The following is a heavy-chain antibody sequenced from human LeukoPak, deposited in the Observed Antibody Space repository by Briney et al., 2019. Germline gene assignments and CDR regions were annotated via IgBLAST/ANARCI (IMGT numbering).Heavy chain of an antibody. Sequence: SETLSLTCTVSGGSISYYYWSWIRQPPGKGLEWIGEINHSGSTNYNPSLKSRVTISVDTSKNQFSLKLSSVTAADTAVYYCARENGYGSGSYFGRPYYYYYYYMDVWGKGTTVTVSS. CDR3: ARENGYGSGSYFGRPYYYYYYYMDV. CDR2: INHSGST. CDR1: GGSISYYY. V-gene: IGHV4-34*01. J-gene: IGHJ6*03. D-gene: IGHD3-10*01.